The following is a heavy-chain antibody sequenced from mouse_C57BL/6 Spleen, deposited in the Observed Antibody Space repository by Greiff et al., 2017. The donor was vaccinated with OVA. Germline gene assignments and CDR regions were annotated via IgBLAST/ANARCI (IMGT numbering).Heavy chain of an antibody. J-gene: IGHJ1*03. CDR3: AIRLGRGYFDV. CDR1: GYTFTSYW. D-gene: IGHD4-1*01. Sequence: QVQLKQPGAELVKPGASVKVSCKASGYTFTSYWMHWVKQRPGQGLEWIGRIHPSDSDTNYNQKFKGKATLTVDKSSSTAYMQLSSLTSEDSAVYYCAIRLGRGYFDVWGTGTTVTVSS. V-gene: IGHV1-74*01. CDR2: IHPSDSDT.